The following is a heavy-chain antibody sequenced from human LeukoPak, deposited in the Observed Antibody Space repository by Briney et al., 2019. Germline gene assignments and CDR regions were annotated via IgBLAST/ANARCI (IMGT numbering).Heavy chain of an antibody. Sequence: SETLSLTCTVSGGSIGIYYWSWIRQPPGKGLEWIGYIYYSGSTNYNPSLQSRVTISVDTSKNQFSLKLSSVTAADTAVYYCARVAIPYDISPYYDGYMDVWGKGTTVTVSS. CDR2: IYYSGST. V-gene: IGHV4-59*01. CDR1: GGSIGIYY. D-gene: IGHD3-22*01. CDR3: ARVAIPYDISPYYDGYMDV. J-gene: IGHJ6*03.